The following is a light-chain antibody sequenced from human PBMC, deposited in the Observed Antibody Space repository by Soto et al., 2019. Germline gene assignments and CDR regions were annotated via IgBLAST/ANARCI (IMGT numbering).Light chain of an antibody. Sequence: EIVMTQSPATLSVPPGESATLSCRASQSLSTDLAWYQERPGQAPRLLIYRASTRATGTPARFSGSGSGTEFTLTISSLQFEDFAVYWCQQYSDWPWTFGQGTKVDIK. CDR2: RAS. J-gene: IGKJ1*01. V-gene: IGKV3-15*01. CDR3: QQYSDWPWT. CDR1: QSLSTD.